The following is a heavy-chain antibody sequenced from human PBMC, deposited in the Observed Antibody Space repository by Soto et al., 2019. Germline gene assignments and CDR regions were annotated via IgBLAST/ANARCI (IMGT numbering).Heavy chain of an antibody. CDR2: IYYSGST. CDR3: ARELEIEGNFDY. V-gene: IGHV4-61*08. D-gene: IGHD1-1*01. J-gene: IGHJ4*02. Sequence: PSETLSLTCTVSGGSIISGGYYWIWIRQHPGKGLEWIGYIYYSGSTNYNPSLKSRVTISVDTSKNQFSLKLSSVTAADTAVYYCARELEIEGNFDYWGQGTLVTVSS. CDR1: GGSIISGGYY.